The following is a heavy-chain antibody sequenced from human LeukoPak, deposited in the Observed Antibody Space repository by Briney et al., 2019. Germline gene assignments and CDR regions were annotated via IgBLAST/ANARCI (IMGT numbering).Heavy chain of an antibody. J-gene: IGHJ4*02. CDR1: GGTFSSYA. CDR2: IIPIFGTA. Sequence: SVKVSCKASGGTFSSYAISWVRQAPGQGLEWMGGIIPIFGTANYAQKFQGRVTITADESTSTAYMELSSLRSEDTAVYYCARDRITILGVVIGSYDYWGQGTLVTVSS. D-gene: IGHD3-3*01. CDR3: ARDRITILGVVIGSYDY. V-gene: IGHV1-69*13.